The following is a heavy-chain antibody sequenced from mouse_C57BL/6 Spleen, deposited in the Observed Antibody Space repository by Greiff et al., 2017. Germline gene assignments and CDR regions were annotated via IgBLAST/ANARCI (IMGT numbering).Heavy chain of an antibody. CDR3: ARQITTVVEGGHYYAMDY. CDR2: ISSGGSYT. Sequence: DVMLVESGGDLVKPGGSLKLSCAASGFTFSSYGMSWVRQTPDKRLEWVATISSGGSYTYYPDSVKGRFTISRDNAKNTLYLQMSSLKSEDTAMYYCARQITTVVEGGHYYAMDYWGQGTSVTVSS. V-gene: IGHV5-6*02. D-gene: IGHD1-1*01. CDR1: GFTFSSYG. J-gene: IGHJ4*01.